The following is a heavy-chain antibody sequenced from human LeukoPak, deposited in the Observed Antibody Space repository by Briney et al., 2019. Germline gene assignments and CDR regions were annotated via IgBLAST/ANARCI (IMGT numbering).Heavy chain of an antibody. J-gene: IGHJ4*02. CDR3: AKDGGDIVVVPAQTYYFDY. Sequence: PGGSLRLSCAASGFTFSSYGMHWVRQAPGKGLEWVAFIRYDGSNKYYADSVKGRFTISRDNSKNTLYLQMNSLRAEDTAVYYCAKDGGDIVVVPAQTYYFDYWGQGTLVTVSS. CDR1: GFTFSSYG. D-gene: IGHD2-2*01. CDR2: IRYDGSNK. V-gene: IGHV3-30*02.